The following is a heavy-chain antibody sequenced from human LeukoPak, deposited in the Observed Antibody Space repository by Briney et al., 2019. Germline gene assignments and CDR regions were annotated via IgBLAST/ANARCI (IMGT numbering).Heavy chain of an antibody. CDR2: IYYTGRT. V-gene: IGHV4-39*07. D-gene: IGHD5-24*01. CDR3: ARSVRWLQFSYFDY. J-gene: IGHJ4*02. CDR1: GGSISSSSHS. Sequence: SETLSLTCTVSGGSISSSSHSWGWIRQPPGKGLEWTGTIYYTGRTYYNPSLKSRVTISVDTSKNQFSLKLSSVTAADTAVYYCARSVRWLQFSYFDYWGQGTLVTVSS.